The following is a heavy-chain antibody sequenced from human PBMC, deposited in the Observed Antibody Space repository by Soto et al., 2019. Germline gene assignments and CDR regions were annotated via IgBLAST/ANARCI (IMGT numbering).Heavy chain of an antibody. CDR2: IKRGGSEK. V-gene: IGHV3-7*01. D-gene: IGHD4-17*01. Sequence: EVQLVESGGGLIQHGGSLRLSCAASGFTFSSYWMSWVRHAPGKGLDGVANIKRGGSEKYYVDSVKGRFTISRDNAKNSLYLQMNSLRAEDTAVYYCARSFTTVTTRAYGMDVWGQGTTVTVSS. CDR3: ARSFTTVTTRAYGMDV. J-gene: IGHJ6*02. CDR1: GFTFSSYW.